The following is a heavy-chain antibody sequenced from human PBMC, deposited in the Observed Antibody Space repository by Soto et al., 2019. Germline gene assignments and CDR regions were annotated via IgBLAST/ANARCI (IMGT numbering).Heavy chain of an antibody. D-gene: IGHD3-22*01. CDR1: GFTFSSYS. Sequence: EVQLVESGGGLVQPGGSLRLSCAASGFTFSSYSMNWVRQAPGKGLEWFSYISSSSRTIYYADSVKGRFTSSRDNAKNSLYLQMNSLRAEDTAVYYCAREDYYYDSSPKYGMDVWGQGTTVTVSS. CDR2: ISSSSRTI. J-gene: IGHJ6*02. V-gene: IGHV3-48*01. CDR3: AREDYYYDSSPKYGMDV.